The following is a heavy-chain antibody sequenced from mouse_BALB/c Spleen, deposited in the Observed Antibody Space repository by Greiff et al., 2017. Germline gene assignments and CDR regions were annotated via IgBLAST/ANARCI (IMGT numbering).Heavy chain of an antibody. CDR2: IWAGGST. V-gene: IGHV2-9*02. J-gene: IGHJ4*01. CDR1: GFSLTSYG. CDR3: ARVFTTDYYAMDY. D-gene: IGHD1-1*01. Sequence: VKVVESGPGLVAPSQSLSITCTVSGFSLTSYGVHWVRQPPGKGLEWLGVIWAGGSTNYNSALMSRLSISKDNSKSQVFLKMNSLQTDDTAMYYCARVFTTDYYAMDYWGQGTSVTVSS.